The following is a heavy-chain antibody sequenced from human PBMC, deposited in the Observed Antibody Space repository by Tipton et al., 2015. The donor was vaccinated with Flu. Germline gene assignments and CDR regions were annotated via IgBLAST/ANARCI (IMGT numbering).Heavy chain of an antibody. D-gene: IGHD3-10*01. CDR3: ARIGGSDWFDP. CDR2: IYHSGST. V-gene: IGHV4-38-2*02. Sequence: TLSLTCTVSGYSISSGYYWGWIRQPPGKGLEWIGSIYHSGSTYYNPSLKSRVTISVDTSKNQFFLKLSSVTAADTAVYYCARIGGSDWFDPWGQGTLVTVSS. CDR1: GYSISSGYY. J-gene: IGHJ5*02.